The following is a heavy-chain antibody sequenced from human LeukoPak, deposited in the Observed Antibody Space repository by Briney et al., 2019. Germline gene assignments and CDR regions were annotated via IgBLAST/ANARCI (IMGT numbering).Heavy chain of an antibody. D-gene: IGHD3-10*01. CDR2: IDPSDSYT. Sequence: GESLRISCKGSGYSFTSYWISWVRQMPGKGLEWMGRIDPSDSYTNYSPSFQGHVTISADKSISTAYLQWSSLKASDTAMYYCARHQISVVRGVTHFDYWGQGTLVTVSS. CDR3: ARHQISVVRGVTHFDY. V-gene: IGHV5-10-1*01. CDR1: GYSFTSYW. J-gene: IGHJ4*02.